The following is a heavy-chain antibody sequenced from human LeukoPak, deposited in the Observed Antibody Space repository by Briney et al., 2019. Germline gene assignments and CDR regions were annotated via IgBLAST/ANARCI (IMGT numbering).Heavy chain of an antibody. V-gene: IGHV3-23*01. CDR1: GFTFSSYA. J-gene: IGHJ4*02. D-gene: IGHD1-26*01. Sequence: GGSLRLSCAASGFTFSSYAMSWVRQAPGKGLEWVSAISGSGGSTYYADSVKGRFTISRDNSKNTLYLQMNSLRAEDTAVYYCAKDRNRIVGATSYFDYWGQGTLVTVSS. CDR2: ISGSGGST. CDR3: AKDRNRIVGATSYFDY.